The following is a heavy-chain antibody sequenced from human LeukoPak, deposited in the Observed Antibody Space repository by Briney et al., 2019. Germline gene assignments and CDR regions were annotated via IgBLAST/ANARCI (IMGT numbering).Heavy chain of an antibody. CDR1: GFTFSSYA. D-gene: IGHD4-23*01. V-gene: IGHV3-23*01. CDR3: VKDLPNGGNPFDY. CDR2: ISGSGGST. J-gene: IGHJ4*02. Sequence: GGSLRLSCATSGFTFSSYAMSWVRQAPGKGLEWVSAISGSGGSTYYADSVKGRFTISRDNSKNTLYLQMNSLRAEDTAVYYCVKDLPNGGNPFDYWGQGTLVTVSS.